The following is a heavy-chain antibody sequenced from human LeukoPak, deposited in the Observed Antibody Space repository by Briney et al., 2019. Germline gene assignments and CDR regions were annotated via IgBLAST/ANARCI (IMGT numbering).Heavy chain of an antibody. CDR2: INPNSGGT. CDR1: GYTFTGYY. D-gene: IGHD1-26*01. Sequence: ASVKVSCKASGYTFTGYYMHWVRQAPGQGLEWMGWINPNSGGTNYAQKFQGRVTMTRDTSISTVYMELSRLRSDDTAVYYCARDYSGSRQTGHWFDPWGQGTLVTVSS. CDR3: ARDYSGSRQTGHWFDP. V-gene: IGHV1-2*02. J-gene: IGHJ5*02.